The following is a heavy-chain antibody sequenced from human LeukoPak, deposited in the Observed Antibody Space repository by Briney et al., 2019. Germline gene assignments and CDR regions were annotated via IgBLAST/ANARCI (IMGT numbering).Heavy chain of an antibody. Sequence: GGSLRLSCAASGFTVSSNYMSWVRQAPGKGLEWVSVIYSGGATYYADSVKGRFTISRDNAKNSLYLQMNSLRVEDTAVYYCGSYSAFDIWGQGTKVTVSS. CDR2: IYSGGAT. D-gene: IGHD2-21*01. CDR1: GFTVSSNY. CDR3: GSYSAFDI. J-gene: IGHJ3*02. V-gene: IGHV3-66*01.